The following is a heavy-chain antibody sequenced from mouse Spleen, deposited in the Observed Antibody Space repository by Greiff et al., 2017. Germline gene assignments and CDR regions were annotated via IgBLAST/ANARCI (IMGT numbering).Heavy chain of an antibody. V-gene: IGHV1-50*01. Sequence: QVQLQQPEAELVKPGASVKLSCKASGYTFTSYWMQWVKQRPGQGLEWIGEIDPSDSYTNYNQKFKGKATLTVDTSSSTAYMQLSSLTSEDSAVYYCARRVYWYFDVWGTGTTVTVSS. CDR3: ARRVYWYFDV. CDR2: IDPSDSYT. J-gene: IGHJ1*03. CDR1: GYTFTSYW.